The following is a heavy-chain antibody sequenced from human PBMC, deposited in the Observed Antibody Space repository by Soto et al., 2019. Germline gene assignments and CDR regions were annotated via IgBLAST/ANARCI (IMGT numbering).Heavy chain of an antibody. CDR1: GFTASDAH. V-gene: IGHV3-15*01. D-gene: IGHD2-2*01. J-gene: IGHJ4*02. CDR3: TAQPLFATYSYFFEY. Sequence: EVQLVESGGGLVKPGGSLRLSCAVSGFTASDAHMSWVRQTPGKGLEWVGRITDRSEGGTTAYPAPVKSRFTISRDDSKNSIYLQMSGLKTEDTAVYYCTAQPLFATYSYFFEYWGQGALVTVSS. CDR2: ITDRSEGGTT.